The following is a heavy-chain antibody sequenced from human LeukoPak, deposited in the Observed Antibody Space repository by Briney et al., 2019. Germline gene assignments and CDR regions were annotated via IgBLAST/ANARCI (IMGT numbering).Heavy chain of an antibody. J-gene: IGHJ4*02. Sequence: KSSETLSLTCAVGGVTFSGYYWGWIRQPPGNGLEWIGEINHSGSTNYNPSLKSRVTISVDTYKNQFSLKLSSVTAADTAVYYCARRPPAYYQGSGTYFKGGFDYWGQGTLVTVSS. CDR3: ARRPPAYYQGSGTYFKGGFDY. CDR2: INHSGST. CDR1: GVTFSGYY. D-gene: IGHD3-10*01. V-gene: IGHV4-34*01.